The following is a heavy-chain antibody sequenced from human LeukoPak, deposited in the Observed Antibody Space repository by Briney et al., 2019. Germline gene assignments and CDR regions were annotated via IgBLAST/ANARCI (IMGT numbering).Heavy chain of an antibody. D-gene: IGHD3-22*01. J-gene: IGHJ4*02. Sequence: SETLSLTCTVSGGSVSSGSYYWSWIRQPPGEGLEWIGYIYYSGSTNYNPSLKSRVTISVDTSKNQLSLKLSSVTAADTAVYYCARDSVGYYDYWGQGTLVTVSS. CDR1: GGSVSSGSYY. CDR2: IYYSGST. V-gene: IGHV4-61*01. CDR3: ARDSVGYYDY.